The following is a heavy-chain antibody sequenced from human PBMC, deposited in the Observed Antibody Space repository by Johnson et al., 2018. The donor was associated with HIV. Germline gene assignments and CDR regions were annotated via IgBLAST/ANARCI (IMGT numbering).Heavy chain of an antibody. CDR3: AGGRNGRNAFDI. CDR1: GFTFSRYG. J-gene: IGHJ3*02. D-gene: IGHD2-8*01. V-gene: IGHV3-30*02. CDR2: MRYNGSDE. Sequence: QVQLVESGGGVVQPGESLRLSCVASGFTFSRYGMHWVRQAPGKGLEWVAFMRYNGSDEYYADSVKGRFTISRDNSKSTLYLQMNSLRAEDTAVYYCAGGRNGRNAFDIWGQGTMVTVSS.